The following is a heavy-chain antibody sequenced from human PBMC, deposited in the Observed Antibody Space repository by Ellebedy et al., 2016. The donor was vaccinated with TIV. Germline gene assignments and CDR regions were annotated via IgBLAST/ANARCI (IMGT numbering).Heavy chain of an antibody. D-gene: IGHD3-9*01. CDR3: ARDYLALRYFDWQNNYYFDL. V-gene: IGHV3-7*01. Sequence: PGGSLRLSCAASGFTFSRYWMSWVRQAPGKGLEWVASIKQDGDEKHYVESVKGRFTVSRDNDRDSLYLQMNSLRAEDTAMYFCARDYLALRYFDWQNNYYFDLWGRGALVTVSS. J-gene: IGHJ2*01. CDR1: GFTFSRYW. CDR2: IKQDGDEK.